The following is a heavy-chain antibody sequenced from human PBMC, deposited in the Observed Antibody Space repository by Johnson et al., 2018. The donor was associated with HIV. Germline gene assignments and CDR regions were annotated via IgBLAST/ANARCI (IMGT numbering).Heavy chain of an antibody. D-gene: IGHD5-12*01. V-gene: IGHV3-30-3*01. Sequence: QVQLLESGGGVVQPGRSLRLSCAASGFTFSSYAMHWVRQAPGKGLEWVAVISCDGSNKYYADSVTGRFPISRDTSKNTLYLHMNSLRAEDTAVYYCASGSGEGGGYDALWVSGAFDIWGQGTMVTVSS. J-gene: IGHJ3*02. CDR3: ASGSGEGGGYDALWVSGAFDI. CDR1: GFTFSSYA. CDR2: ISCDGSNK.